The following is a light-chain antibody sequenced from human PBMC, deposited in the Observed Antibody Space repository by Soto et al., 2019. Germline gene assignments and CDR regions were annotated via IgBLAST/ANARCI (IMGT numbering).Light chain of an antibody. CDR1: ENVRTF. V-gene: IGKV3-11*01. Sequence: EVVLTQSPATLSLSPGERATLSCRASENVRTFVDWYQQKPGQAPRLLIYGASNRATGIPARFSGSGSGTDFTLTISNLEPEDFATYFCLQYNDYPYTFGQGTKLEF. CDR2: GAS. J-gene: IGKJ2*01. CDR3: LQYNDYPYT.